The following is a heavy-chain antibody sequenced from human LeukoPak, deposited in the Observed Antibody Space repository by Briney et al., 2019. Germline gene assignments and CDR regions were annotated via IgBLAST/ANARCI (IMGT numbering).Heavy chain of an antibody. V-gene: IGHV1-69*05. CDR2: IIPIFGTA. CDR3: ARLSSSSWYRWFDP. D-gene: IGHD6-13*01. Sequence: SVKVSCKASGYTFTSYGISWVRQAPGQGLEWMGRIIPIFGTANYAQKFQGRVTITTDESTSTAYMELSSLRSEDTAVYYCARLSSSSWYRWFDPWGQGTLVTVSS. J-gene: IGHJ5*02. CDR1: GYTFTSYG.